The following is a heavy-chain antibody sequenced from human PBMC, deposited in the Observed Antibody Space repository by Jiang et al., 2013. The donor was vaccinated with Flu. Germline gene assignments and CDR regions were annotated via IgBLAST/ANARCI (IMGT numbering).Heavy chain of an antibody. D-gene: IGHD3-10*01. V-gene: IGHV4-39*01. CDR3: ARPHSEFGELGY. CDR1: GGSISSSSYY. J-gene: IGHJ4*02. CDR2: IYYSGST. Sequence: KPSETLSLTCTVSGGSISSSSYYWGWIRQPPGKGLEWIGSIYYSGSTYYNPSLKSRVTISVDTSKNQFSLKLSSVTAADTAVYYCARPHSEFGELGYWGQGTLVTVSS.